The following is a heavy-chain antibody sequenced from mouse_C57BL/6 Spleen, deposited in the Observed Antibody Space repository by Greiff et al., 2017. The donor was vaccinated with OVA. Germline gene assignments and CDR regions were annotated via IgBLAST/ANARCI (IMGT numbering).Heavy chain of an antibody. Sequence: EVKVVESGGGLVKPGGSLKLSCAASGFTFSSYAMSWVRQTPEKRLEWVATISDGGSYTYYPDNVKGRFTISRDNAKNNLYLQMSHLKSEDTAMYYCARDGYSWYFDVWGTGTTVTVAS. CDR2: ISDGGSYT. D-gene: IGHD2-3*01. CDR1: GFTFSSYA. V-gene: IGHV5-4*01. CDR3: ARDGYSWYFDV. J-gene: IGHJ1*03.